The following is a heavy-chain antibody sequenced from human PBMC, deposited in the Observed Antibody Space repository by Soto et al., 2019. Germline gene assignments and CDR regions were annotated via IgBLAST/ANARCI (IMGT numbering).Heavy chain of an antibody. J-gene: IGHJ4*02. D-gene: IGHD1-26*01. CDR1: GGSFSGYY. CDR3: ARGGHIVGATV. Sequence: QVQLQQWGAGLLKPSETLSLTCAVYGGSFSGYYWSWIRQPPGKGLEWIGESNHSGSTNYNPSLKSRVTISVDTSKNQFSLKLSSVTAADTAVYYCARGGHIVGATVWGQGTLVTVSS. V-gene: IGHV4-34*01. CDR2: SNHSGST.